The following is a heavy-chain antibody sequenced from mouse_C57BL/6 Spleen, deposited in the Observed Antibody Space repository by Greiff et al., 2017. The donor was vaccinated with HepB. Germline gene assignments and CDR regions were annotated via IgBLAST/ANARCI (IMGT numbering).Heavy chain of an antibody. V-gene: IGHV5-17*01. CDR2: ISSGSSTI. J-gene: IGHJ4*01. D-gene: IGHD2-4*01. Sequence: EVQGVESGGGLVKPGGSLKLSCAASGFTFSDYGMHWVRQAPEKGLEWVAYISSGSSTIYYADTVKGRFTISRDNAKNTLFLQMTSLRSEDTAMYYCARRIYYDYDNYAMDYWGQGTSVTVSS. CDR3: ARRIYYDYDNYAMDY. CDR1: GFTFSDYG.